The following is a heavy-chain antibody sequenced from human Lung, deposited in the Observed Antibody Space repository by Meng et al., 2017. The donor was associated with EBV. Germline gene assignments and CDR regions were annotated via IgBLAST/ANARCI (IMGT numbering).Heavy chain of an antibody. J-gene: IGHJ4*02. CDR2: INHSGST. D-gene: IGHD3-10*01. CDR3: ARARGITMVRGAMAPFVDY. V-gene: IGHV4-34*01. CDR1: VGSFSGYY. Sequence: AQLLQWGSVLLYPSETLSLPCAVYVGSFSGYYWSWIRQPPGKGLEWIGEINHSGSTNYNPSLKSRVTISVDTSKNQFSLKLSSVTAADTAVYYCARARGITMVRGAMAPFVDYWGQGTLVTVSS.